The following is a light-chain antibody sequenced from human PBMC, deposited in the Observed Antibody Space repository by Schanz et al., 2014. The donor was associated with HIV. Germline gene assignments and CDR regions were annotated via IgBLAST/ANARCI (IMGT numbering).Light chain of an antibody. CDR2: EVS. CDR1: SSDVGSYNL. J-gene: IGLJ2*01. CDR3: CSYAGTSTSVV. Sequence: QSALTQPASVSGSPGQSITISCTGTSSDVGSYNLVSWYQQHPGKAPKLMIYEVSKRPSGVSNRFSGSKSGNTASLTFSGRQAEDGADYYCCSYAGTSTSVVSGGGPNLPAL. V-gene: IGLV2-23*02.